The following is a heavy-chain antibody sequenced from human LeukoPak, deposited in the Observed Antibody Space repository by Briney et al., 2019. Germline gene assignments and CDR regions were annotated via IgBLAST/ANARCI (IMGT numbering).Heavy chain of an antibody. CDR1: GGSFSGYY. V-gene: IGHV4-34*01. Sequence: SETLSLTCAVYGGSFSGYYWSWIRQPPGKGLEWIGEINHSGSTNYNPSLKSRVTISSDTSKNQFSLKLRSLTAADTAVYYCARYQGGTMFDIWGQGTMVTVSS. CDR2: INHSGST. CDR3: ARYQGGTMFDI. D-gene: IGHD3-10*01. J-gene: IGHJ3*02.